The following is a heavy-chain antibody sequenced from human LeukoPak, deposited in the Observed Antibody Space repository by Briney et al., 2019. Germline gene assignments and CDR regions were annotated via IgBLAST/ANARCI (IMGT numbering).Heavy chain of an antibody. Sequence: GSLRLSCAASGFTFSDHYMDWVRQAPGKGLEWVGRSRNKAKSYTTEYAASVKGRFTISRDDSKNSLYLQMNSLKTEDTAVYYCARTGVGAIDYWGQGTLVTVSS. D-gene: IGHD1-26*01. CDR3: ARTGVGAIDY. V-gene: IGHV3-72*01. CDR1: GFTFSDHY. CDR2: SRNKAKSYTT. J-gene: IGHJ4*02.